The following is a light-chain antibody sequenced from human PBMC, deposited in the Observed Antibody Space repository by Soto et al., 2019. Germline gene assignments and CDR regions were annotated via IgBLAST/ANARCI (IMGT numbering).Light chain of an antibody. V-gene: IGLV2-11*01. J-gene: IGLJ2*01. CDR1: SSDVGGYNY. CDR3: CSYAGSYTLV. CDR2: DVT. Sequence: QPVLTQPRSVSGSPGQSVTFSCTGTSSDVGGYNYVSWYQQHPGKAPKVMIYDVTKRPSGVPDRISGSKSGNTASLTISGLQAEDEADYYCCSYAGSYTLVFGEGTKLTVL.